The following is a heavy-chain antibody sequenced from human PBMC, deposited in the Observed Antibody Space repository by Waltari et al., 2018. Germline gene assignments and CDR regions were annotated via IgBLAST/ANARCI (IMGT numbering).Heavy chain of an antibody. J-gene: IGHJ4*02. Sequence: QVQLVPSGAEVKKPGASVKVSCKASGYTFTSYDINWVRQATGQGLEWLGWMNPNNGQTGYAQKFQGRVSLTRSTSISTAYMELSSLTSDDTAVYYCMRNVALTGDFDYWGQGTLVTVSS. CDR2: MNPNNGQT. CDR1: GYTFTSYD. D-gene: IGHD7-27*01. CDR3: MRNVALTGDFDY. V-gene: IGHV1-8*01.